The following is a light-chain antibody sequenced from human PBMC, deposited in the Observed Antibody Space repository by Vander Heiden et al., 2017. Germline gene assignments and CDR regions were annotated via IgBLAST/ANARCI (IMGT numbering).Light chain of an antibody. J-gene: IGLJ2*01. CDR1: GSTVSSEY. Sequence: QSVLAQPPSASATPGQRVTISCSGCGSTVSSEYVYWYQQLPGTAPRLLIYHTTQRPSGVPGRFSVSKSGTSASLAISGLRSEIEADYYCASWDDRLSGPVFGGGTKLTVL. CDR3: ASWDDRLSGPV. CDR2: HTT. V-gene: IGLV1-47*01.